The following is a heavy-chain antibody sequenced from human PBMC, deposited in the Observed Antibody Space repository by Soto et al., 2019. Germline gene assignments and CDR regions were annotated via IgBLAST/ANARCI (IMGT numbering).Heavy chain of an antibody. CDR3: ARGPCPDSRLGDTACYYYYYGMDV. J-gene: IGHJ6*02. D-gene: IGHD5-18*01. Sequence: PSETLSLTCAVYGGSFSGYYWSWIRQPPGKGLEWIGEINHSGSTNYNPSLKSRVTISVDTSKNQFSLKLSSVTAADTAVYYCARGPCPDSRLGDTACYYYYYGMDVWGQGTTVTVSS. CDR2: INHSGST. CDR1: GGSFSGYY. V-gene: IGHV4-34*01.